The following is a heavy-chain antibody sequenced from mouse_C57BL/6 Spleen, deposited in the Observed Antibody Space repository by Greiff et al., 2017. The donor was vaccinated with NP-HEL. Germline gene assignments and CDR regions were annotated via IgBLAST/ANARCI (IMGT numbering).Heavy chain of an antibody. V-gene: IGHV5-17*01. CDR3: ARRTVYWYFDV. Sequence: EVHLVESGGGLVKPGGSLKLSCAASGFTFSDYGMHWVRQAPEKGLEWVAYISSGSSTIYYADTVKGRFTISRDNAKNTLFLQMTSLRSEDTAMYYCARRTVYWYFDVWGTGTTVTVSS. CDR1: GFTFSDYG. J-gene: IGHJ1*03. CDR2: ISSGSSTI.